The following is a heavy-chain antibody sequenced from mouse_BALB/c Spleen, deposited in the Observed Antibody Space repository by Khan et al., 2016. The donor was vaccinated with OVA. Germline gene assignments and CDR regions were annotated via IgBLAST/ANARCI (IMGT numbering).Heavy chain of an antibody. CDR2: IYPGVGYI. D-gene: IGHD3-1*01. CDR3: TRWATWFFDV. CDR1: GYTFTNYW. V-gene: IGHV1-63*02. J-gene: IGHJ1*01. Sequence: QVQLQQSGAELVRPGTSVKISCKASGYTFTNYWLGWVKQRPGNGIEWIGDIYPGVGYIKYNEKFKGRATLTAGTSSSTAYIQISGLTAEDSAVYCCTRWATWFFDVWGAGTTVTVSS.